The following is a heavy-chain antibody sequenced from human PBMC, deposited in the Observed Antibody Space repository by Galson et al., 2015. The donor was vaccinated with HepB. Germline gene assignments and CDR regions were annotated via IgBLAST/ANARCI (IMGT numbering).Heavy chain of an antibody. V-gene: IGHV1-18*01. J-gene: IGHJ5*02. D-gene: IGHD4-11*01. CDR1: GYTFTSYG. Sequence: SVKVSCKASGYTFTSYGISWVRQAPGQGLEWMGWISADNGKTNYAQKLQGRVTMTTDTSTSTAYMELRSLRSDDTAVYYCASSTVTTNSDWFDPWGQGTLVTVSS. CDR2: ISADNGKT. CDR3: ASSTVTTNSDWFDP.